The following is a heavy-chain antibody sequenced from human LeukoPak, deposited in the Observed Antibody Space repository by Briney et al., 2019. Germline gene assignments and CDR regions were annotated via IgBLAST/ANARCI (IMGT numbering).Heavy chain of an antibody. D-gene: IGHD6-19*01. Sequence: PGGSLKISCKGSGPSFPNYWIGWVRRMPGKGREGMGIIYLGDSDTRYSPSFQGQVTISVDKSISTAYLQWSSLKASDTAMYYCARHPSYYSGWPLDYWGQGTLVTVSS. J-gene: IGHJ4*02. CDR3: ARHPSYYSGWPLDY. CDR2: IYLGDSDT. V-gene: IGHV5-51*01. CDR1: GPSFPNYW.